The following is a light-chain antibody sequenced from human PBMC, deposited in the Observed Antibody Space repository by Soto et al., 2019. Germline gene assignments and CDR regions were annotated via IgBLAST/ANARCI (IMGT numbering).Light chain of an antibody. J-gene: IGKJ1*01. CDR1: QSLNNW. CDR3: QQYNSYSWT. Sequence: DIQMTQFPSTLSASVGDRVTITCRASQSLNNWLAWYQQKPGNAPKVLIYKASNLESGVPSRFSGSGSGTEFTLTISSLQPDDLATYYCQQYNSYSWTCGQGTKVEIK. V-gene: IGKV1-5*03. CDR2: KAS.